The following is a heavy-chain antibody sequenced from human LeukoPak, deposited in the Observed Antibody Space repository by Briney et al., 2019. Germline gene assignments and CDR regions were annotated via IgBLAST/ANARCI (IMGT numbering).Heavy chain of an antibody. V-gene: IGHV3-43*02. CDR3: GGSWDYYFDY. Sequence: GGSLRLSCAASGLTFDDYAMHWVRQAPGKGPEWISLITGNSITTSYADSVRGRFTISRDNSKNSLYLQMNSLTTEDSALYYCGGSWDYYFDYWGQGTLVTVSS. CDR2: ITGNSITT. J-gene: IGHJ4*02. CDR1: GLTFDDYA. D-gene: IGHD6-13*01.